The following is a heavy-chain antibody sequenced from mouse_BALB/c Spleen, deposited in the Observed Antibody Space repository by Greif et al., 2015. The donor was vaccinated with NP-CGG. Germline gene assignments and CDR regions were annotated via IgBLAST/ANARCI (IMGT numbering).Heavy chain of an antibody. D-gene: IGHD2-1*01. Sequence: VKVVESGAELVWPGVSVKISCKGSCYTFTDYAMHWVKQSHAKSLEWIGVISTYYGDASYNQKFKGKATMTVDKSSSTAYMELARLTSEDSAIYYCAREGGNYLFYAMDYWGQGTSVTVSS. CDR2: ISTYYGDA. J-gene: IGHJ4*01. CDR3: AREGGNYLFYAMDY. V-gene: IGHV1S137*01. CDR1: CYTFTDYA.